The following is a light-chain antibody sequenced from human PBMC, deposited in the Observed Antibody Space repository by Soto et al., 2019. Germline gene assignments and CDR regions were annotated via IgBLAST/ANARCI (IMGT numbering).Light chain of an antibody. V-gene: IGLV2-14*01. Sequence: QSVLTQPASVSGSPGQSITISCTGTSSDVGGYNYVSWYQQHPGKAPKLMIYEVSNRPSGVSNRFSGSKSGNTASLTISGLQAEDEADYYCSSYAGSNNFVFGGGTKLTVL. CDR1: SSDVGGYNY. J-gene: IGLJ3*02. CDR3: SSYAGSNNFV. CDR2: EVS.